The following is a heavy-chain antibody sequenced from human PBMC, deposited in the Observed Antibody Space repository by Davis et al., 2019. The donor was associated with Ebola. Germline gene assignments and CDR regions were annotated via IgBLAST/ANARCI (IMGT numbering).Heavy chain of an antibody. V-gene: IGHV4-59*01. CDR1: GGSISSYY. CDR3: ARVGMATIGSPLDY. Sequence: GSLRLSCTVSGGSISSYYWSWIRQPPGKGLEWIGYLYYSGSTNYNPSLKSRVTISVDTSKNQFSLKLSSVTAADTAVYYCARVGMATIGSPLDYWGQGTLVTVSS. CDR2: LYYSGST. J-gene: IGHJ4*02. D-gene: IGHD5-24*01.